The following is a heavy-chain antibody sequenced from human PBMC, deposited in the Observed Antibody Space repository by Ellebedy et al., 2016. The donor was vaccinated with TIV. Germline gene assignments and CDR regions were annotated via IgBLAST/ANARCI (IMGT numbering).Heavy chain of an antibody. Sequence: MPSETLSLTCAVYGGSFSGNYWSRIRKPPGKGLEWIGEINDRGSTNYNPSLKSRVTISVDTSKNQFSLKLTSVSAADTAVYYCARGALAILGVVTGYYGLDVWGQGTTVTVSS. D-gene: IGHD3-3*01. CDR1: GGSFSGNY. CDR3: ARGALAILGVVTGYYGLDV. J-gene: IGHJ6*02. V-gene: IGHV4-34*01. CDR2: INDRGST.